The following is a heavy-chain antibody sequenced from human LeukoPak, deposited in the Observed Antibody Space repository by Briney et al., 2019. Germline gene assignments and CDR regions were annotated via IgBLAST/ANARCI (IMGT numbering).Heavy chain of an antibody. Sequence: GASVNVSCKASVCTFSSYAISGVRQAPGQGLAGVGRIIPILGIANYAQQFKGRVTITADNSTNTAYMELSSQRSEDTAVYDCARSWDSMIVFDWGQGTLVTVSS. D-gene: IGHD3-22*01. J-gene: IGHJ4*02. CDR3: ARSWDSMIVFD. V-gene: IGHV1-69*04. CDR2: IIPILGIA. CDR1: VCTFSSYA.